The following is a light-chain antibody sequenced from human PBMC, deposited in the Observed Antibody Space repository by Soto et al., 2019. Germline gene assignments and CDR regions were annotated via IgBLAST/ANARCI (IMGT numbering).Light chain of an antibody. CDR3: LQRSNWPLT. CDR1: QSVSSY. CDR2: DAS. V-gene: IGKV3-11*01. Sequence: EIVLTQSPATLSLSPGERATLSCRASQSVSSYLAWYQQKPGQAPRLLIYDASNRATGIPARFSGSGSGTDFTLTISSLEPEDFAVYHCLQRSNWPLTFGGGTKVDI. J-gene: IGKJ4*01.